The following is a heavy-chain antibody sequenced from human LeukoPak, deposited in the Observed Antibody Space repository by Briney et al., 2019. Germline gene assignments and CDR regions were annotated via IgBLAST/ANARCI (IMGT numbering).Heavy chain of an antibody. CDR2: INPNSGGT. CDR1: GYTFTGYY. Sequence: GASVKVSCKASGYTFTGYYMHWVRQAPGQGLEWMGWINPNSGGTNYAQKFQGRVTMTRDTSISTAYMELSRLRSDDTAVYYRARDRYYYDSSGYLDYWGQGTLVTVSS. J-gene: IGHJ4*02. CDR3: ARDRYYYDSSGYLDY. D-gene: IGHD3-22*01. V-gene: IGHV1-2*02.